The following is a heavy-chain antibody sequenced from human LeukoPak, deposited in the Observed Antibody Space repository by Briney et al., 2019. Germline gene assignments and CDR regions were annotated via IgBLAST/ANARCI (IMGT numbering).Heavy chain of an antibody. CDR1: GFTFSSYS. J-gene: IGHJ4*02. V-gene: IGHV3-21*04. D-gene: IGHD3-22*01. Sequence: GGSLRLSCAASGFTFSSYSMNWVRQAPGKGLEWVSSISSSSSYIYYADSVKGRFTISRDNAKNSLYLQMNSLRAEDTAVYYCARDRRANYYDSSGYFSSDPIDYWGQGTLVTVSS. CDR2: ISSSSSYI. CDR3: ARDRRANYYDSSGYFSSDPIDY.